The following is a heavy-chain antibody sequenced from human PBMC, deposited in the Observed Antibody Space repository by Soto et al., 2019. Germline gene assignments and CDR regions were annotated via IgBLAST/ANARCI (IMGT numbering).Heavy chain of an antibody. CDR3: AKGNGPAARSQYFDY. D-gene: IGHD2-8*01. Sequence: SLRLSCAASGFTFSSYGMHWVRQAPGKGLEWVAVISYDGSNKYYADSVKGRFTISRDNSKNTLYLQMNSLRAEDTAVYYCAKGNGPAARSQYFDYWGQGTLVTVSS. CDR1: GFTFSSYG. J-gene: IGHJ4*02. CDR2: ISYDGSNK. V-gene: IGHV3-30*18.